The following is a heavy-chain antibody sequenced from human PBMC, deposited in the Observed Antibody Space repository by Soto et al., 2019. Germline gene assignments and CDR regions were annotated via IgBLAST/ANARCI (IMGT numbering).Heavy chain of an antibody. V-gene: IGHV3-33*01. CDR2: IWYDGSNK. D-gene: IGHD3-10*01. J-gene: IGHJ6*02. Sequence: GGSLRLSCAASGFTFSSYGMHWVRQAPGKGLEWVAVIWYDGSNKYYADSVKGRFTISRDNSKNTLYLQMNSLRAEDTAVYYCARGIDGSGSFSLDYYGMDVWGQGTTVTVSS. CDR3: ARGIDGSGSFSLDYYGMDV. CDR1: GFTFSSYG.